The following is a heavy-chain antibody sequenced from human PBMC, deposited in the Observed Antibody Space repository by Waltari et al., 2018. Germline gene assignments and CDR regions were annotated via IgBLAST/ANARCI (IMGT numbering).Heavy chain of an antibody. V-gene: IGHV1-2*02. CDR3: ARGRSITMIPGPY. Sequence: QVQLVQSGAEVKKPGASVKVSCKASGYTFTGYYMHWVRQAPGQGLGWMGWINPNSGGTNYAQKFQGRATMTRDTASSTAYMELSRLRSDDTAVYYCARGRSITMIPGPYWGQGTLVTVSS. CDR1: GYTFTGYY. J-gene: IGHJ4*02. CDR2: INPNSGGT. D-gene: IGHD3-22*01.